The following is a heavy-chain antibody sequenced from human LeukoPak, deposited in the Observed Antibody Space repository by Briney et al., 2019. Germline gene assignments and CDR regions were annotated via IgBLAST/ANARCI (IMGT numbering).Heavy chain of an antibody. CDR1: GYTFTSYD. CDR2: MNPNSGNT. J-gene: IGHJ6*03. CDR3: ARAPKVSEYYYYYYMDV. Sequence: GASVKVSCKASGYTFTSYDINWVRQATGQGLEWMGRMNPNSGNTGYAQKFQGRVTMTRNTSISTAYMELSSLRSEDTAVYYCARAPKVSEYYYYYYMDVWGKGTTVTVSS. V-gene: IGHV1-8*01. D-gene: IGHD2-8*01.